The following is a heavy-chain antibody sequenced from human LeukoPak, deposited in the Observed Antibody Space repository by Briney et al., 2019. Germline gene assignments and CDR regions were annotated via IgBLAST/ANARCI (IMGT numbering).Heavy chain of an antibody. D-gene: IGHD3-3*01. CDR2: ISAYNGNT. Sequence: ASVKVSCKASGYTFTSYGISWVRQAPGQGLEWMGWISAYNGNTNYAQKLQGRFTMTTDTSTSTAYMELRSLRSDDTAVYYCARSAALLEWFSYWGQGTLVTVSS. CDR1: GYTFTSYG. J-gene: IGHJ4*02. V-gene: IGHV1-18*01. CDR3: ARSAALLEWFSY.